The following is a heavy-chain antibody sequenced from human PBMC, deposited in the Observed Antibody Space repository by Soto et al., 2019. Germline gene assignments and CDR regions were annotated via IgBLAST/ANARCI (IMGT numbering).Heavy chain of an antibody. CDR2: IYYSGST. J-gene: IGHJ4*02. CDR3: ARRRTHYFDY. CDR1: GGSISSSSYY. V-gene: IGHV4-39*01. Sequence: SETLSLTCTVSGGSISSSSYYWGWIRQPPGKGLEWIGSIYYSGSTYYNPSLKSRVTISVDTSKNQFSLKLSSVTAADTAVCYCARRRTHYFDYWGQGTLVTVSS.